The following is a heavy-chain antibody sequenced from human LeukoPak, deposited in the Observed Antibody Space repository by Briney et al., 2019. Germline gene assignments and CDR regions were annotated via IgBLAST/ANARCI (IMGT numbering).Heavy chain of an antibody. CDR3: ARFAPYDSSGAIDY. Sequence: SSETLSLTCTVSGGSISSSSYYWGWIRQPPGKGLERIGSIYYSRSTYYNPSLKSRVTISVDTSKNQFSLKLSSVTAADTAVYYCARFAPYDSSGAIDYWGQGTLVTVSS. V-gene: IGHV4-39*01. CDR1: GGSISSSSYY. CDR2: IYYSRST. D-gene: IGHD3-22*01. J-gene: IGHJ4*02.